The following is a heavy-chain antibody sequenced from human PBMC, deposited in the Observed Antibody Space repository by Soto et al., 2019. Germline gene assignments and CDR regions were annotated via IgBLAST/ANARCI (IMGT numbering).Heavy chain of an antibody. V-gene: IGHV3-49*04. J-gene: IGHJ4*02. CDR3: TRDSRYYYDSSGYLS. D-gene: IGHD3-22*01. Sequence: GGSLRLSCTASGFTFGDYAMSWVRQAPGKGLEWVGFIRSKAYGGTTEYAASVKGRFTISRDDSKSIAYLQMNSLKTEDTAVYYCTRDSRYYYDSSGYLSWGQGTLVTVSS. CDR2: IRSKAYGGTT. CDR1: GFTFGDYA.